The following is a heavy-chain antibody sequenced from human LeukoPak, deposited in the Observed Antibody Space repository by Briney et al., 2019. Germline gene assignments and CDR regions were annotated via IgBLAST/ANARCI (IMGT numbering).Heavy chain of an antibody. D-gene: IGHD6-13*01. CDR2: INHSGST. CDR1: GGSFSGYY. V-gene: IGHV4-34*01. J-gene: IGHJ6*02. CDR3: ASTRRERSSSWYRYYYYGMDV. Sequence: PSETLSLTCAVYGGSFSGYYWSWIRQPPGKGLEWIGEINHSGSTNYNPSLKSRVTISVDTSKNQFSLKLSSVTAADTAVYYCASTRRERSSSWYRYYYYGMDVWGQGTTVTVSS.